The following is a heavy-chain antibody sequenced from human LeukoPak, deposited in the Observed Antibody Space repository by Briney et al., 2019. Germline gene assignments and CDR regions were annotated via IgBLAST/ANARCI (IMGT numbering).Heavy chain of an antibody. D-gene: IGHD5-18*01. CDR3: ARRGYSYGTGYFDY. J-gene: IGHJ4*02. CDR1: GYTFTGYY. V-gene: IGHV1-2*02. Sequence: GASVKVSCKASGYTFTGYYMHWVRQAPGQGLERMGWINPNSGGTNYAQKFQGRVTMTRDTSISTAYMELSRLRSDDTAVYYCARRGYSYGTGYFDYWGQGTLITVSS. CDR2: INPNSGGT.